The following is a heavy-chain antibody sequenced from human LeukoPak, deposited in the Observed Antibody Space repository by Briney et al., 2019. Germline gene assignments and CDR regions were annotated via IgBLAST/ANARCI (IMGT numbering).Heavy chain of an antibody. CDR1: GFTFSSYA. J-gene: IGHJ4*02. D-gene: IGHD2-8*01. CDR3: ARSMGPYYFDY. Sequence: PGGSLRLSCAASGFTFSSYAMSWVRQAPGKGLERVANIKQDGSEKHYVDSVKGRFTISRENAKNSLYLQMNSLRAEDTAVYFCARSMGPYYFDYWGQGTLVTVSS. V-gene: IGHV3-7*04. CDR2: IKQDGSEK.